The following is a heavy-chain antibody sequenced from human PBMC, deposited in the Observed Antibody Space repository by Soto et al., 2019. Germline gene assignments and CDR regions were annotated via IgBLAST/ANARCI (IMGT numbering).Heavy chain of an antibody. D-gene: IGHD1-7*01. CDR1: GFNFDNYG. V-gene: IGHV3-30*18. CDR3: AKDRVGGTFYTPLGF. CDR2: ITYDGSNK. Sequence: GGSLRLSCQASGFNFDNYGMHWVRQAPGRGLEWVAVITYDGSNKYYADSVKGRFTISRDNSKNTLSLHLNTLKPEDTAVYHCAKDRVGGTFYTPLGFWGQGTLVTVSS. J-gene: IGHJ4*02.